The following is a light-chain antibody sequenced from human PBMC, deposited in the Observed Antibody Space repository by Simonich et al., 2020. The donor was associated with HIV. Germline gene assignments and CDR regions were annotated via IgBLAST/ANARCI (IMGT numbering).Light chain of an antibody. J-gene: IGLJ3*02. CDR1: SSDVGGYNY. V-gene: IGLV2-14*01. Sequence: QSALTQPASVSGSPGQSITISCTGTSSDVGGYNYVSWYQQHRGKAPKLMIYDVSKRPSGVSNRFAGSKSGNMASLTISGLQAEDEADYYCSSYAGSYTWVFGGGTKLTVL. CDR2: DVS. CDR3: SSYAGSYTWV.